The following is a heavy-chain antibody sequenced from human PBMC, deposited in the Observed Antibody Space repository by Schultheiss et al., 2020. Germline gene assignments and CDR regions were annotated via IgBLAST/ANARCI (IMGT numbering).Heavy chain of an antibody. J-gene: IGHJ3*02. CDR1: GGTFSSYA. Sequence: SVKVSCKASGGTFSSYAISWVRQAPGQGLEWMGGIIPIFGTANYAQKFQGRVTITADESTSTAYMELSSLRAEDTAVYYCAKDRPVHTDSGYPHDAFDIWGQGTTVTVSS. CDR3: AKDRPVHTDSGYPHDAFDI. V-gene: IGHV1-69*13. CDR2: IIPIFGTA. D-gene: IGHD3-22*01.